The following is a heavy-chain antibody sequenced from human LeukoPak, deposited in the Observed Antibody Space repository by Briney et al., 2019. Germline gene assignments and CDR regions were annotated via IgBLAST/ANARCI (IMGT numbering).Heavy chain of an antibody. D-gene: IGHD5-24*01. CDR3: ARIGTGQRWLQPFDY. V-gene: IGHV3-53*01. CDR1: GFTVSSNS. CDR2: IYSDNT. Sequence: SGGSLRLSCTVSGFTVSSNSMSWVRQAPGKGLEWVSFIYSDNTHYSDSVKGRFTISRDNSKNTLYLQMNSLRAEDTAVYYCARIGTGQRWLQPFDYWGQGTLVTVSS. J-gene: IGHJ4*02.